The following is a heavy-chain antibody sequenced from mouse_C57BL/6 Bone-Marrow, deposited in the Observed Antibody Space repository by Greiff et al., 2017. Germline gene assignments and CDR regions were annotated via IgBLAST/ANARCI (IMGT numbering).Heavy chain of an antibody. Sequence: VKLQQPGAELVKPGASVKLSCKASGYTFTSYWMHWVKQRPGQGLEWIGMIHPNSGSTNYNEKFKSKATLTVDKSSSPAYMQLSSLTSEDSAVYYCARESMVTYWGQGTTLTVSS. V-gene: IGHV1-64*01. D-gene: IGHD2-2*01. CDR2: IHPNSGST. CDR1: GYTFTSYW. J-gene: IGHJ2*01. CDR3: ARESMVTY.